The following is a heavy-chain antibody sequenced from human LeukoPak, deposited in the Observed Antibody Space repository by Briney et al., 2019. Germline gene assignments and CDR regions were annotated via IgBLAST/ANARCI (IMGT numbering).Heavy chain of an antibody. V-gene: IGHV3-30-3*01. J-gene: IGHJ4*02. CDR3: ARDGYGLDTPMVSTIFDY. CDR2: ISYDGSNK. D-gene: IGHD5-18*01. CDR1: GFTFSSYA. Sequence: PGGSLRLSCAAPGFTFSSYAMHWVRQAPGKGLEWVAVISYDGSNKYYADSVKGRFTISRDNSKNTLYLQMNSLRAEDTAVYYCARDGYGLDTPMVSTIFDYWGQGTLVTVSS.